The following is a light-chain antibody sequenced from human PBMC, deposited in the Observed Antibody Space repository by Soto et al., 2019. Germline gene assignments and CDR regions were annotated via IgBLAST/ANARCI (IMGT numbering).Light chain of an antibody. CDR2: KAS. J-gene: IGKJ1*01. V-gene: IGKV1-5*03. CDR1: QSISSW. CDR3: EQYNSYST. Sequence: DIQMTQSPSTLPASVGERVTVTFRASQSISSWLAWYQQKPGKARKLLIYKASSLESGVPSRFSGSGSGTEFTLTISSLQPDDFATYYCEQYNSYSTFCQGTNVDIK.